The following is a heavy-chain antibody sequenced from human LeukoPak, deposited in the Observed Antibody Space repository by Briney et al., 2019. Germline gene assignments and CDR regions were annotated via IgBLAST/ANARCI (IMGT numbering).Heavy chain of an antibody. CDR3: ARDLSNDYGGYVVTVFFDY. CDR2: ISSSSSYI. V-gene: IGHV3-21*01. Sequence: PGGSLRLSCAASGFTFSSYSMNWVRQAPGKGLEWVSSISSSSSYIYYADSVKGRFTISRDNAKNSLYLQMNSLRAEDTAVYYCARDLSNDYGGYVVTVFFDYWGQGTLVTVSS. CDR1: GFTFSSYS. J-gene: IGHJ4*02. D-gene: IGHD4-17*01.